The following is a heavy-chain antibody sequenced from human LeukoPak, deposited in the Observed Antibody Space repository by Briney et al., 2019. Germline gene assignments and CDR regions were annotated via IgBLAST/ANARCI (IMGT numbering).Heavy chain of an antibody. CDR2: ISYDGSNK. J-gene: IGHJ4*02. CDR1: GFTFSSYA. D-gene: IGHD1-26*01. CDR3: AKDNVGY. Sequence: GGSLRLSCAAAGFTFSSYAMTWVRQAPGKGLEWVAVISYDGSNKYYADSVKGRFTISRDNSKNTLYLQMNSLRAEDTAVHYCAKDNVGYWGQGTLVTVSS. V-gene: IGHV3-30*18.